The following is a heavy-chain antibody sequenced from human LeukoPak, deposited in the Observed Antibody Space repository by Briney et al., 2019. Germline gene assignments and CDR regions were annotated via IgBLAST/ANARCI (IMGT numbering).Heavy chain of an antibody. V-gene: IGHV3-7*01. J-gene: IGHJ6*03. CDR3: AXRYSSSWYVPYYYMDV. D-gene: IGHD6-13*01. Sequence: PGGSLRLSCAASGFTFSSYWMSWVRQAPGKGLEWVANIKQDGSEKYYVDSVKGRFTISRDNAKNTLYLQMNSLRAEDTAVYYTAXRYSSSWYVPYYYMDVWGKGTTVTVSS. CDR1: GFTFSSYW. CDR2: IKQDGSEK.